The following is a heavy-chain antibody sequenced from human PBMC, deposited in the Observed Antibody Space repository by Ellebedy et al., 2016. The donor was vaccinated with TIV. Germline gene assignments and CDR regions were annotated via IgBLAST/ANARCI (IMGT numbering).Heavy chain of an antibody. CDR2: IKQDGSKR. CDR1: GFTFSSYW. J-gene: IGHJ4*02. D-gene: IGHD7-27*01. V-gene: IGHV3-7*01. CDR3: ASWDFDY. Sequence: GESLKISCAASGFTFSSYWMSWVRQAPGKGLEWVANIKQDGSKRFYVDSVKGRITISRDNSKNTLYLQMNSLRAEDTAVYWCASWDFDYWGQGTLVTVSS.